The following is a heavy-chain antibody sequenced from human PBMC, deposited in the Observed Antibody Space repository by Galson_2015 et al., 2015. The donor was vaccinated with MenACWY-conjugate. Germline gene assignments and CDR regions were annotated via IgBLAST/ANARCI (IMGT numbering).Heavy chain of an antibody. D-gene: IGHD5-24*01. J-gene: IGHJ4*02. CDR3: ARQDGYNSPPHY. CDR1: GGSISSYY. CDR2: IYYTGST. V-gene: IGHV4-59*08. Sequence: SETLSLTCTVSGGSISSYYWNWIRQPPGKGLEWIGYIYYTGSTNYNPSLKSRVTMSVDTSKNQFSLKLGSVTAADTAMYYCARQDGYNSPPHYWGQGTLVTVSS.